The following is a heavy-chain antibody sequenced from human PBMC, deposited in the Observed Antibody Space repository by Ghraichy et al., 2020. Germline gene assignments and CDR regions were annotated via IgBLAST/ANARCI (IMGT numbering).Heavy chain of an antibody. CDR1: GYTFTSYG. Sequence: ASVKVSCKASGYTFTSYGISWVRQAPGQGLEWMGWISAYNGNTNYAQKLQGRVTMTTDTSTSTAYMELRSLRSDDTAVYYCARDWPRRGYSNTPLGMDVWGQGTTVTVSS. CDR3: ARDWPRRGYSNTPLGMDV. J-gene: IGHJ6*02. V-gene: IGHV1-18*01. D-gene: IGHD5-18*01. CDR2: ISAYNGNT.